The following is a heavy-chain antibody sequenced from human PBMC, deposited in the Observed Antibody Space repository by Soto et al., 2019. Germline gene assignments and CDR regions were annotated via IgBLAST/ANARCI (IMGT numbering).Heavy chain of an antibody. D-gene: IGHD3-22*01. CDR1: GGSISSGGYY. Sequence: QVQLQESGPGLVKPSQTLSLTCTVSGGSISSGGYYWSWIRQHPGKGLEWIGYIYYSGSTYYNPSLKSRVTISVDTSKHQFSLKLSSVTAADTAVYYCARGGTGDSSGYFPRPIDYWGQGTLVTVSS. CDR2: IYYSGST. CDR3: ARGGTGDSSGYFPRPIDY. V-gene: IGHV4-31*03. J-gene: IGHJ4*02.